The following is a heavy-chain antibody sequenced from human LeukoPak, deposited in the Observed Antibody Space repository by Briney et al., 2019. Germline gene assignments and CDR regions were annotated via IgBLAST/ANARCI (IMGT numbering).Heavy chain of an antibody. CDR1: EFTFSSYA. CDR2: MSGSGGST. Sequence: PGGSLRLSCAASEFTFSSYAMTWVRQAPGKGLEWVSAMSGSGGSTYYADSVKGRFTISRDNSKNTLYLQIKSLRAEDTAVYHCVKEGDYDSSGYGYFDYWGQGTLVTVSS. J-gene: IGHJ4*02. V-gene: IGHV3-23*01. D-gene: IGHD3-22*01. CDR3: VKEGDYDSSGYGYFDY.